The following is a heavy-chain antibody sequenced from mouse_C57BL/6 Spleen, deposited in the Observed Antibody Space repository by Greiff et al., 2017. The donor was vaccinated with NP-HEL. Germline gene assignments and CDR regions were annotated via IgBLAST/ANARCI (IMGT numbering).Heavy chain of an antibody. V-gene: IGHV1-61*01. Sequence: QVQLQQSGPELVKPGASVKMSCKASGYTFTSYWMDWVKQRPGQGLEWIGNIYPSDSETHYNQKFKDKATLTVDKSSSTAYMQLSSLTSEDSAVYYCARTGDGYYTGYWGQGTSVTVSS. CDR3: ARTGDGYYTGY. J-gene: IGHJ4*01. CDR2: IYPSDSET. CDR1: GYTFTSYW. D-gene: IGHD2-3*01.